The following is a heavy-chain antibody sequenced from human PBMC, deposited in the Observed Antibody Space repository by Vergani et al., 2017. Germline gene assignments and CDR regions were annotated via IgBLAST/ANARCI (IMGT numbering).Heavy chain of an antibody. CDR2: IKQDGSEK. D-gene: IGHD6-13*01. Sequence: EVQLVESGGGLVQPGGSLRLSCAASGFTFSSYWMSWVRQAPGKGLEWVANIKQDGSEKYYVDSVKGRFTISRDNAKNSLYLQMNSLRAEDTAVYYCARDQAAAGPTNYYYYYMDVWGKGTTVTVSS. CDR1: GFTFSSYW. J-gene: IGHJ6*03. CDR3: ARDQAAAGPTNYYYYYMDV. V-gene: IGHV3-7*03.